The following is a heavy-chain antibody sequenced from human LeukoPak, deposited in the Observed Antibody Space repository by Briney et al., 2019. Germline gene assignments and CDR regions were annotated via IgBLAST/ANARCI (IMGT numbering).Heavy chain of an antibody. CDR1: GFXFSTYA. CDR2: LSASGGGT. D-gene: IGHD1-26*01. Sequence: GGSLRLSCAASGFXFSTYAISWVRQAPGKGLEWVSSLSASGGGTNDADSVKGRFTISRDNSKNTLYLQMNSLRAEDTAVYYCAKRSSGSYFNWGQGTLVTVSS. CDR3: AKRSSGSYFN. V-gene: IGHV3-23*01. J-gene: IGHJ4*02.